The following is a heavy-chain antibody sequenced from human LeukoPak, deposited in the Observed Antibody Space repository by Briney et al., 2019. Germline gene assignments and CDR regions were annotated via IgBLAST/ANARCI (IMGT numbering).Heavy chain of an antibody. J-gene: IGHJ4*02. V-gene: IGHV4-61*01. CDR2: IYYSGST. CDR1: GGSVSSGSYY. Sequence: SGTLSLTCTVSGGSVSSGSYYWRWLRQPPGTGLEWIGYIYYSGSTNYNPSLKSRVTISVDTSKNQFSLKLSSVTAADTAVYYCARGTTVVNGPVDYWGQGTLVTVSS. CDR3: ARGTTVVNGPVDY. D-gene: IGHD4-23*01.